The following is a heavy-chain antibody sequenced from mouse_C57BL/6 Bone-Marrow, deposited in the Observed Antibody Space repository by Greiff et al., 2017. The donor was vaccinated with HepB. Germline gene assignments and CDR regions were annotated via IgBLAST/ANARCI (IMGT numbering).Heavy chain of an antibody. CDR1: GYTFTSYW. V-gene: IGHV1-53*01. J-gene: IGHJ3*01. CDR3: ARDGYYVGFAY. CDR2: INPSNGGT. D-gene: IGHD2-3*01. Sequence: QVQLQQPGTELVKPGASVKLSCKASGYTFTSYWMHWVKQRPGQGLEWIGNINPSNGGTNYNEKFKSKATLTVDKYSSTAYMQLSSLTSEDSAGYYGARDGYYVGFAYWGQGTLVTVSA.